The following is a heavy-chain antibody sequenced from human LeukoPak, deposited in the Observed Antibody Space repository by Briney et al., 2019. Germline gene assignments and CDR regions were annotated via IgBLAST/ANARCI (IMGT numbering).Heavy chain of an antibody. CDR1: GGSFSGYY. CDR3: ARGIGELPLDY. D-gene: IGHD3-10*01. CDR2: INHSGST. Sequence: SETLSLTCAVYGGSFSGYYWSWIRQPPGKGLEWIGEINHSGSTNYNPSLRSRVTISVDTSKNQFSLKLSSVTAADTAVYYCARGIGELPLDYWGQGTLVTVSS. J-gene: IGHJ4*02. V-gene: IGHV4-34*01.